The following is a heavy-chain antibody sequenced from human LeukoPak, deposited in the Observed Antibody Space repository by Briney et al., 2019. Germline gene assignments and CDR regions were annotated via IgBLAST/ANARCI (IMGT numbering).Heavy chain of an antibody. CDR2: IYWNDDK. V-gene: IGHV2-5*01. Sequence: SGPTLVKPTQTLTLTCTFSGFSLSTSGVGVGWIRQPPGKALEWLALIYWNDDKRYSPSLKSRLTITKDTSKNQVVLTMTNMHPVDTATYYCAHRVGGWHYFDYWGQGTLVTVSS. CDR1: GFSLSTSGVG. CDR3: AHRVGGWHYFDY. D-gene: IGHD6-19*01. J-gene: IGHJ4*02.